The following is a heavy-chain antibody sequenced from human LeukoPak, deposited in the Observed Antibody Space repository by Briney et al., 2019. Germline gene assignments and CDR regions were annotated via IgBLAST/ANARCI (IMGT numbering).Heavy chain of an antibody. CDR2: IYTSGST. CDR3: AAYGSGTDSHY. CDR1: GGSISSGSYH. V-gene: IGHV4-61*02. D-gene: IGHD3-10*01. Sequence: SQTLSLTCTVSGGSISSGSYHWSWIRQPAGKGLEWIGRIYTSGSTNYNPSLKSRVTISVDTSKNQFSLKLSSVTAADTAVYYCAAYGSGTDSHYWGQGTLVTVSS. J-gene: IGHJ4*02.